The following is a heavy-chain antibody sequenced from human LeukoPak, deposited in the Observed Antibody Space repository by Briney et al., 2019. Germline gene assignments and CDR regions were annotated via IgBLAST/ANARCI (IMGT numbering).Heavy chain of an antibody. D-gene: IGHD2-8*01. Sequence: ASVKVSCKASGYTFTSYYMHWVRQAPGQGLEWMGIINPSGGSTSYAQKFQGRVTMTRDTSTSTVYMELSSLRAEDTAVYYCARDLGYCTNGVCHTRFDYWGQGTLVAVSS. CDR3: ARDLGYCTNGVCHTRFDY. CDR1: GYTFTSYY. V-gene: IGHV1-46*01. CDR2: INPSGGST. J-gene: IGHJ4*02.